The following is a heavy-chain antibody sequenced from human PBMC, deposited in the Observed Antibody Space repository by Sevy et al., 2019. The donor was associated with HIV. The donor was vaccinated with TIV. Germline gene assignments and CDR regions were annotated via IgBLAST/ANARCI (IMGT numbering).Heavy chain of an antibody. J-gene: IGHJ3*02. CDR1: GFTFSGSA. CDR2: ISSKANTYAT. Sequence: GGSLRLSCAASGFTFSGSAMHWVRQASGKGLEWVGRISSKANTYATVYAASLKGRFTISRDDSKNTSFLQMNSLKTEDTAVYYCTRTKGLYGYYDSSGYQEDDAFDIWGQGTMVTVSS. D-gene: IGHD3-22*01. V-gene: IGHV3-73*01. CDR3: TRTKGLYGYYDSSGYQEDDAFDI.